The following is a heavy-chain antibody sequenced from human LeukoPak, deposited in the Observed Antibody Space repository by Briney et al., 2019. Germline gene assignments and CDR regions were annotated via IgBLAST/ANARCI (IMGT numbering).Heavy chain of an antibody. CDR3: TRDGLDGSSSGWYGQDDAFDI. CDR1: GFTFGDYA. J-gene: IGHJ3*02. CDR2: IRSKAYGGTT. V-gene: IGHV3-49*03. D-gene: IGHD6-19*01. Sequence: GGPLRLSCTASGFTFGDYAMGWFRQAPGKGLEWVGFIRSKAYGGTTEYAASVKGRFTISRDDSKSIAYLQMNSLKTEDTAVYYCTRDGLDGSSSGWYGQDDAFDIWGQGTMVTVSS.